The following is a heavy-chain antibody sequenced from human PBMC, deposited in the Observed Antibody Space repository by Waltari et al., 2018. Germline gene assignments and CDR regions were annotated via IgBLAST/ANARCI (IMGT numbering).Heavy chain of an antibody. J-gene: IGHJ2*01. V-gene: IGHV1-69*13. D-gene: IGHD2-15*01. CDR1: GGTFSTYA. CDR3: ARRRVVTVQGHYSGGEGWYFDL. Sequence: QVQLVQSGAEVKKPGSSVTVSCKASGGTFSTYAISWVRHAPGHGLEWMGGIIPIFGTANYAQKFQGRVTITADESTSTAYMELSSLRSEDTAVYYCARRRVVTVQGHYSGGEGWYFDLWGRGTLVTVSS. CDR2: IIPIFGTA.